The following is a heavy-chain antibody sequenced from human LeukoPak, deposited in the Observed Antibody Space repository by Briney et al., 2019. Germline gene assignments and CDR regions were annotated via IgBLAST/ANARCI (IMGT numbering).Heavy chain of an antibody. CDR2: IYSSGNT. CDR3: AREVIAVAGYFDY. J-gene: IGHJ4*02. CDR1: GFTFSSYA. D-gene: IGHD6-19*01. V-gene: IGHV3-66*01. Sequence: GGSLRLSCAASGFTFSSYAMSWVRQAPGKGLEWVSVIYSSGNTYYADSVKGRFTISRDNSKNTLYLQMNSLRAEDTAVYYCAREVIAVAGYFDYWGQGTLVTVSS.